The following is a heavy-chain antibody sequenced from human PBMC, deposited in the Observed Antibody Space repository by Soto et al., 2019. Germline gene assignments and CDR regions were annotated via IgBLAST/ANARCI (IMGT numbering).Heavy chain of an antibody. J-gene: IGHJ4*02. V-gene: IGHV4-59*01. CDR1: GGSITSYY. Sequence: QVQLQESGPGLVKPSETLSLTCTVSGGSITSYYWSWIRQPPGKGLEWIGYIYYSGSTNYNPSLKSRVTISVDTSKNQFSLKLSLKLSSVTAAYTAVYYCARRYGTTFDYWGQGTLVTVSS. CDR2: IYYSGST. CDR3: ARRYGTTFDY. D-gene: IGHD1-7*01.